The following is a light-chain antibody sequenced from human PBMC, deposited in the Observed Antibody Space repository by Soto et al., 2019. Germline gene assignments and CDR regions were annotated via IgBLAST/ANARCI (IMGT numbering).Light chain of an antibody. V-gene: IGKV3-15*01. J-gene: IGKJ5*01. CDR3: QQYNSWHPIT. CDR1: QSVRTK. Sequence: EIVMTQSPGTLSVSPGEGATLFCRASQSVRTKLAWYQQRAGQAPRLLMYGAYTRATGIPDRFSGSGSGTEFTLTISRLQSEDFAVYYCQQYNSWHPITFGQGTRLEIK. CDR2: GAY.